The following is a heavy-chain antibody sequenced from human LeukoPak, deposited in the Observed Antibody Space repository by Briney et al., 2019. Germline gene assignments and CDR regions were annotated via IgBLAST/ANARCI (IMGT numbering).Heavy chain of an antibody. CDR3: ATARQYYYDSSGHPYFDY. V-gene: IGHV1-24*01. D-gene: IGHD3-22*01. Sequence: ASVNVSCKVSVYTLTELSMHWVRQAPGKGLEWMGGFDPEDGETIYAQKFQGRVTMTEDTSTDTAYMELSSLRSEDTAVYYCATARQYYYDSSGHPYFDYWGQGTLVTVSS. CDR1: VYTLTELS. J-gene: IGHJ4*02. CDR2: FDPEDGET.